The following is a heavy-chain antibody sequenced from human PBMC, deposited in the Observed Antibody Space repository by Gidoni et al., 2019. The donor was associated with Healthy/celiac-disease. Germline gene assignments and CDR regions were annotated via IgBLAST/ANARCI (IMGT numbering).Heavy chain of an antibody. CDR1: GYSISSGYY. CDR3: AYGDYVNYFDY. Sequence: QVQLQESGPGLVKPSETLSLTCAVSGYSISSGYYWGWIRQPPGKGLEWIGSIYHSGSTYYNPSLKSRVTISVDTSKNQFSLKLSSVTAADTAVYYCAYGDYVNYFDYWGQGTLVTVSS. J-gene: IGHJ4*02. CDR2: IYHSGST. V-gene: IGHV4-38-2*01. D-gene: IGHD4-17*01.